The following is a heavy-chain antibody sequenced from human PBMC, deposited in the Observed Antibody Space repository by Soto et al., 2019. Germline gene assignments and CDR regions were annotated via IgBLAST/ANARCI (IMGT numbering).Heavy chain of an antibody. J-gene: IGHJ4*02. D-gene: IGHD2-21*01. V-gene: IGHV3-30*03. CDR1: GFIFSRYG. Sequence: QVQLVESGGGVVQSGGSLRLSCGGSGFIFSRYGMHWVRQAPGKGLEWVTGISYDGGERFYADSVKGRFTISRDNSNNTLYVQMTSLRAEDTAVYYCARGLHSLFDYWGQGTLVTVSS. CDR2: ISYDGGER. CDR3: ARGLHSLFDY.